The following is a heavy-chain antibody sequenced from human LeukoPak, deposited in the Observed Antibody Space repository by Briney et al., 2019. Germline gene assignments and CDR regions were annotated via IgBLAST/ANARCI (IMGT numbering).Heavy chain of an antibody. CDR3: ARFAAAGFDY. CDR2: INAGNGHT. Sequence: GASVKVSCKASGGTFSSYAISCVRQAPGQRLAWMGWINAGNGHTKYSQKFQGRVTITRDTSASTAYMELSSLRSEDTAVYYCARFAAAGFDYWGQGAVVTVSS. CDR1: GGTFSSYA. J-gene: IGHJ4*02. V-gene: IGHV1-3*01. D-gene: IGHD6-13*01.